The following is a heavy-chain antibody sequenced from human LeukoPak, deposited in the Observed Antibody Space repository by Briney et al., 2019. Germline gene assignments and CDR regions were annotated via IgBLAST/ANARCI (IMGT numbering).Heavy chain of an antibody. J-gene: IGHJ6*03. D-gene: IGHD2-2*01. Sequence: PSETLSLTCAVYGGSFSGYYWSCSRQPPGKGLEWIGEINHSGFTNYNPSLKSRVTMSIDTSKNQFSLKLSSVTAADTAVHYCARGVVVVPAAYYYYYYMDVWGKGTTVTVSS. CDR1: GGSFSGYY. CDR2: INHSGFT. CDR3: ARGVVVVPAAYYYYYYMDV. V-gene: IGHV4-34*01.